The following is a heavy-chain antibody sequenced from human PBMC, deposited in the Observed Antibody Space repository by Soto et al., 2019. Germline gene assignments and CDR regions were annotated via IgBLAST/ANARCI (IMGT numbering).Heavy chain of an antibody. V-gene: IGHV1-18*01. CDR2: ISAYNGNT. Sequence: ASVKVSCKASGYIFTSYGISWVRQAPGQGLEWMGWISAYNGNTKYAQNLQGRVTLTTDTSTYTAYMELRSLQSDDTAVYYCACDFGSDLSAPPAVFDSWGQGALVTVSS. J-gene: IGHJ4*02. CDR1: GYIFTSYG. D-gene: IGHD3-3*01. CDR3: ACDFGSDLSAPPAVFDS.